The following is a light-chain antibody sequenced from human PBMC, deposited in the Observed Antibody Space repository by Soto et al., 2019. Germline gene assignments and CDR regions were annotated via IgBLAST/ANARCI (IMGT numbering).Light chain of an antibody. Sequence: SVLTQPASVSGSPGQSITISCPGTSTDVGRYNYVSWYQQHPGKAPKLMVYDVSNRPSWVSNRFSGSKSGITASLTISGLQAEDEADYYCTSYTSDSTYVFGTGTKVTVL. CDR2: DVS. CDR1: STDVGRYNY. V-gene: IGLV2-14*01. J-gene: IGLJ1*01. CDR3: TSYTSDSTYV.